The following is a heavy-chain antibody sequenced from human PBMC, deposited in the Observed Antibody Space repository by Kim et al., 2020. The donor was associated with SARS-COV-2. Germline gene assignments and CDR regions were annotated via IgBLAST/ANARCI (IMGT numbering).Heavy chain of an antibody. J-gene: IGHJ6*02. CDR3: ARVTVTTGTVYYYYGIDV. CDR1: GDSVSSNSAA. D-gene: IGHD4-17*01. Sequence: SQTLSLTCAISGDSVSSNSAAWNWIRQSPSRGLEWLGRTYYRSKWYNDYAVSVKSRITINPDTSKNQFSLQLNSVTPEDTAVYYCARVTVTTGTVYYYYGIDVWGQGTTVTVSS. CDR2: TYYRSKWYN. V-gene: IGHV6-1*01.